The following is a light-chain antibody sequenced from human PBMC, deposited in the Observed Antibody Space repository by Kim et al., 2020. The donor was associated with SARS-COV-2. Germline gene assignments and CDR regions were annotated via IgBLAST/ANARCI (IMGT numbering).Light chain of an antibody. J-gene: IGLJ2*01. CDR2: QDS. Sequence: SYELTQPPSVSVSPGQTASITCSGDKLGDKYACWYQQKPGQSPVLVIYQDSKRPSGIPERFSGSNSGNTATLTISGTQAMDEADYYCQSCDSSPVV. V-gene: IGLV3-1*01. CDR3: QSCDSSPVV. CDR1: KLGDKY.